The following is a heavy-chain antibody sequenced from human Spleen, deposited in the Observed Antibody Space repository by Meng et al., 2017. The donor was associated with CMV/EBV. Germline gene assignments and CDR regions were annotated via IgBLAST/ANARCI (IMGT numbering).Heavy chain of an antibody. V-gene: IGHV3-30*02. CDR1: GFTFSKFG. J-gene: IGHJ4*02. CDR2: IRSDGSTK. Sequence: GESLKISCTASGFTFSKFGMHWVRQAPGKGLEWVAFIRSDGSTKYYADSVKGRFTISRDIAKNTLFLQMDGLRAEDTAVYYCARDRGFLEWSLDYWGQGALVTVSS. D-gene: IGHD3-3*01. CDR3: ARDRGFLEWSLDY.